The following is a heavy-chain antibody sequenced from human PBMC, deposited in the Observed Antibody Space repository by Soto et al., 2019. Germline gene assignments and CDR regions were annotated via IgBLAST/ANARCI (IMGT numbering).Heavy chain of an antibody. CDR3: VRDRHGDY. CDR2: IDHDGPT. V-gene: IGHV3-74*01. CDR1: GFTFSNYW. Sequence: EVQLVESGGGLVQPGGSLRLSCAGSGFTFSNYWMHWVRQAPGKGLEWVSRIDHDGPTDYADSVRGRFTSSRDNAENTLYLQMNSLRPEDTAVYYCVRDRHGDYWGQGTLVTVSS. J-gene: IGHJ4*02.